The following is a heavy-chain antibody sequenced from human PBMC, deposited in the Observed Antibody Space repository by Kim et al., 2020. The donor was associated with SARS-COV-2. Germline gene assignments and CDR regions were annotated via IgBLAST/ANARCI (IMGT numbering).Heavy chain of an antibody. J-gene: IGHJ4*02. V-gene: IGHV3-11*01. CDR2: GTSI. CDR3: VREPNY. Sequence: GTSIKNADSVNGRFTVTRDHAKKSLSLQMNSLTPEDTAVYYCVREPNYWGQGTLVTVSS.